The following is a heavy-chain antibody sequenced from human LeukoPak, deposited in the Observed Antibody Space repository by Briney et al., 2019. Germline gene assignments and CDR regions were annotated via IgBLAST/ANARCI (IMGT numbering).Heavy chain of an antibody. CDR3: ARDESSGWYGASFDY. CDR1: GGSISSSSYY. CDR2: IYYSGST. J-gene: IGHJ4*02. V-gene: IGHV4-39*07. D-gene: IGHD6-19*01. Sequence: SETLSLTCTVSGGSISSSSYYWGWIRQPPGKGLEWIGSIYYSGSTYYNPSLKSRVTISVDTSKNQFSLKLSSVTAADTAVYYCARDESSGWYGASFDYWGQGTLVTVSS.